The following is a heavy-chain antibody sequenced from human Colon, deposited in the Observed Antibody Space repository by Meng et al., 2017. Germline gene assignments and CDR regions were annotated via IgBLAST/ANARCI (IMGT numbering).Heavy chain of an antibody. CDR1: DGSISNYF. V-gene: IGHV4-4*07. D-gene: IGHD3-10*01. CDR2: IYTSGTT. CDR3: ARENVSGSYRPLDY. Sequence: QLQLKESGPGLVKPSETLSLTCNVSDGSISNYFWSWIRQPVGKGLEWIGRIYTSGTTNYSPSLKSRVTMSVDTSKNQFSLNLSCVTAADTAMYYCARENVSGSYRPLDYWGQGTLVTVSS. J-gene: IGHJ4*02.